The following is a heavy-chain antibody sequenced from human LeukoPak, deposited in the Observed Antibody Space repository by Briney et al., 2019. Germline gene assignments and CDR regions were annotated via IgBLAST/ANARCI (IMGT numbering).Heavy chain of an antibody. CDR2: INPNSGGT. CDR3: ARGASGVYTVTTSWFDP. CDR1: GYTFTGYY. D-gene: IGHD4-17*01. V-gene: IGHV1-2*02. Sequence: ASVKVSSKASGYTFTGYYMHWVRQAPGQGLEWMGWINPNSGGTNYAQKFQGRVTMTRDTSISTAYMELSRLRSDGTAVYYYARGASGVYTVTTSWFDPWGQGTLVTVSS. J-gene: IGHJ5*02.